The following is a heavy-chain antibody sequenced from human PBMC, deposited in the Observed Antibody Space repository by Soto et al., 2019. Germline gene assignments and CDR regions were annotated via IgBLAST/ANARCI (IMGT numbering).Heavy chain of an antibody. CDR2: IDYVGST. CDR1: GDSINSRY. J-gene: IGHJ4*02. V-gene: IGHV4-59*11. Sequence: SETLSLTCSVSGDSINSRYWSWIRQPPGKGLEWIGYIDYVGSTNYAHSLPSRVTMSVDTSKNQVSLKLRYVTAAGTAVDYCVRQMGNYFDFWGQGTLVTVSS. D-gene: IGHD1-26*01. CDR3: VRQMGNYFDF.